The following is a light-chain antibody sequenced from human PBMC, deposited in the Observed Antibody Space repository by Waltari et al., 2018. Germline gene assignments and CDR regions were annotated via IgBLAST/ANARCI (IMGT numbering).Light chain of an antibody. CDR3: QSYDSSPRGFV. CDR2: GNS. Sequence: QSVLTQPPSVSGAPGQRVTISCTGSSSHTGTGYDVHWYQQLPGTAPKLLINGNSNRPSGVPDRFSGSKSGTSASLAITGLQPEDEADYYCQSYDSSPRGFVFGTGTKVTVL. CDR1: SSHTGTGYD. V-gene: IGLV1-40*01. J-gene: IGLJ1*01.